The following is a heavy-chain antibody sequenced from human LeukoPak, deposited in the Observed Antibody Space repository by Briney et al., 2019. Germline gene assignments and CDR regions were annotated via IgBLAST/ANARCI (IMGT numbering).Heavy chain of an antibody. V-gene: IGHV5-51*01. CDR1: GYSFTSYW. Sequence: GESLKFSCKGSGYSFTSYWIGWVRQMPGKGLEWMGIIYPGDSDTRYSPSFQGQVTISADKSISTAYLQWSSLKASDTAMYYCARTVLYCSSTSCYAGNYFDYWGQGTLVTVSS. CDR3: ARTVLYCSSTSCYAGNYFDY. J-gene: IGHJ4*02. CDR2: IYPGDSDT. D-gene: IGHD2-2*01.